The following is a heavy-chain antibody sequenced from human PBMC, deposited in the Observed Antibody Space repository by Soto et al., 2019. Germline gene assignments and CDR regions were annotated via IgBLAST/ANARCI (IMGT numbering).Heavy chain of an antibody. CDR3: ARVEARDYYDSSGYPSYNWFDP. J-gene: IGHJ5*02. V-gene: IGHV1-46*01. Sequence: ASVKVSCKASGYTFTSYYMHWVRQAPGQGLEWMGIINPSGGSTSYAQKFQGRVTMTRDTSTSTAYMELSSLRSEDTAVYYCARVEARDYYDSSGYPSYNWFDPWGQGTLVTVSS. D-gene: IGHD3-22*01. CDR1: GYTFTSYY. CDR2: INPSGGST.